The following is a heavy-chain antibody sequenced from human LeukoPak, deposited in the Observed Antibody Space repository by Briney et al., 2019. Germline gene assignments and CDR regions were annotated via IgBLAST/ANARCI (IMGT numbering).Heavy chain of an antibody. J-gene: IGHJ6*03. CDR2: IYSGGST. V-gene: IGHV3-53*01. CDR3: AGNYYYCMDV. Sequence: GGSLRLSCAASGFIVSSNYMSWVRQAPGKGLEWVSIIYSGGSTHYADSVKGRFTISRDNSKNTLYLRMNSLRVGDTAVYYCAGNYYYCMDVWGKGTTVTVSS. CDR1: GFIVSSNY.